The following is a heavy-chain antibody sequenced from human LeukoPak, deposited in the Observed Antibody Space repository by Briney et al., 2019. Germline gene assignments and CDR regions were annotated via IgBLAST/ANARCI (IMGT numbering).Heavy chain of an antibody. CDR3: ARVGGWLPHFDY. D-gene: IGHD5-24*01. V-gene: IGHV4-59*01. CDR2: INYSGST. Sequence: SETLSLTCTVSGDSISSYYWSWIRQPPGKGLEWIGSINYSGSTNYNPSLKSRLTISVDTSKNQLSLKLRSVTAADTAVYYCARVGGWLPHFDYWGQGILVTVPS. CDR1: GDSISSYY. J-gene: IGHJ4*02.